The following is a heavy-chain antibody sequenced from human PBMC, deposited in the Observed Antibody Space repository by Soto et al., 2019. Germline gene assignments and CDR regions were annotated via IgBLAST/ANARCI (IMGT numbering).Heavy chain of an antibody. D-gene: IGHD6-13*01. CDR1: GYTFTSYG. CDR2: ISAYNGNT. V-gene: IGHV1-18*01. Sequence: QVQLVQSGAEVKKPGASVKVSCKASGYTFTSYGISWVRQAPGQGLEWMGWISAYNGNTNYAQELQGRVTMTTDTSTSTAYMELRSVRSDDTAVYYCARDSSSRYYYYYYCYRDVWRKGTTVTVSS. CDR3: ARDSSSRYYYYYYCYRDV. J-gene: IGHJ6*03.